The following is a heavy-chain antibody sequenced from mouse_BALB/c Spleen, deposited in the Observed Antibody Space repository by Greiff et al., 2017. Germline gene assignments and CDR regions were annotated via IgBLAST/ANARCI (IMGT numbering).Heavy chain of an antibody. D-gene: IGHD2-10*02. V-gene: IGHV1-80*01. CDR2: IYPGDGDT. Sequence: LLESGAELVRPGSSVKISCKASGYAFSSYWMNWVKQRPGQGLEWIGQIYPGDGDTNYNGKFKGKATLTADKSSSTAYMQLSSLTSEDSAVYFCARRAYDYYAMDYWGQGTSVTVSS. CDR3: ARRAYDYYAMDY. J-gene: IGHJ4*01. CDR1: GYAFSSYW.